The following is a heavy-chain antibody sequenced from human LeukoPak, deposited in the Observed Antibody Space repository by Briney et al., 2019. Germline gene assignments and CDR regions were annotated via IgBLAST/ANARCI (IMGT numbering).Heavy chain of an antibody. V-gene: IGHV3-7*01. CDR2: LDPSGGQK. CDR1: GFTFNGAW. CDR3: AIWTSGNF. Sequence: FTSSASGFTFNGAWLNWVRQAPGKGLEWVANLDPSGGQKRYVDSVKGRFTISKDNPGTSLYLEMNSLRAEDTAIYYCAIWTSGNFWGQGTLVTASS. J-gene: IGHJ4*02. D-gene: IGHD1-1*01.